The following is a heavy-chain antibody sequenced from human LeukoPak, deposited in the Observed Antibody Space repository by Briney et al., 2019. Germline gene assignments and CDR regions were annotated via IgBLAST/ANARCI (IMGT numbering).Heavy chain of an antibody. CDR3: ASMPTVAGPRYFDY. CDR2: IIPIFGTA. CDR1: GGTFSSYA. V-gene: IGHV1-69*13. Sequence: GASVKVSCKASGGTFSSYAISWVRQAPGQGLEWMGGIIPIFGTANYAQKFQGRVTITADESTSTAYMELSSLRSEDTAVYYCASMPTVAGPRYFDYWGQGTLVTVSS. J-gene: IGHJ4*02. D-gene: IGHD6-19*01.